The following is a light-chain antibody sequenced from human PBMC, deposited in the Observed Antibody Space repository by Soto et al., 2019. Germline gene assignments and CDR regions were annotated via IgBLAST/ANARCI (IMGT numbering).Light chain of an antibody. CDR1: QSVSSSY. CDR2: GAS. CDR3: QQAGSSSWT. V-gene: IGKV3-20*01. J-gene: IGKJ1*01. Sequence: IVLTQSPGTLSLSPGERATLSCRSSQSVSSSYLAWYQQKPGQAPRLLIYGASSRATGIPDRFSSSGSETDFTLTISRLESEDFAVYYCQQAGSSSWTFGQGTQVEIK.